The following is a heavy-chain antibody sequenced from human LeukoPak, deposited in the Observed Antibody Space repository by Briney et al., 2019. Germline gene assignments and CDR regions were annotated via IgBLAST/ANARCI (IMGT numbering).Heavy chain of an antibody. J-gene: IGHJ4*02. V-gene: IGHV3-7*01. D-gene: IGHD6-13*01. Sequence: PGGSLRLSCAASGLIFSNCWMSWVRQAPGKGLEWVANINQDGSDTYYVDSVRGRFTISRDNAKNSVYLQMNSLRAEDTAVYYCARVYIAAAVHYFDYWGQGTLVTVSS. CDR2: INQDGSDT. CDR3: ARVYIAAAVHYFDY. CDR1: GLIFSNCW.